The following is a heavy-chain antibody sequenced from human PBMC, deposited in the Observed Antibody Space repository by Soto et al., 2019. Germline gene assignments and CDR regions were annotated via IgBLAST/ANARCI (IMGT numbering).Heavy chain of an antibody. CDR3: ATDRSSSWYYYYYGMDV. CDR2: ISGSGGST. Sequence: GGSLRLSCAASGFTFSSYAMSWVRQAPGKRLEWVSAISGSGGSTYYADSVKGRFTISRDNSKDTLYLQMSSLRAEDTAVYYCATDRSSSWYYYYYGMDVWGQGXTVTVYS. CDR1: GFTFSSYA. D-gene: IGHD6-13*01. J-gene: IGHJ6*02. V-gene: IGHV3-23*01.